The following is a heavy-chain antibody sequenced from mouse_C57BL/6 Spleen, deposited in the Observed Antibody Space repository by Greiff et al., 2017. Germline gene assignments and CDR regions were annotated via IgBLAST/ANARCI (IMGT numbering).Heavy chain of an antibody. D-gene: IGHD2-1*01. Sequence: EVNLVESGGGLVKPGGSLKLSCAASGFTFSDYGMHWVRQAPEKGLEWVAYISSGSSTIYYADTVKGRFTISRDNAKNTLFLQMTSLRSEDTAMYYCARRLYGNYGFYAMDYWGQGTSVTVSS. CDR2: ISSGSSTI. CDR1: GFTFSDYG. V-gene: IGHV5-17*01. J-gene: IGHJ4*01. CDR3: ARRLYGNYGFYAMDY.